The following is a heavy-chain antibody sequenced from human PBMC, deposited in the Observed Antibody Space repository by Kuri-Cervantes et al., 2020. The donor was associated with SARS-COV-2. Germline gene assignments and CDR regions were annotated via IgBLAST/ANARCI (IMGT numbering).Heavy chain of an antibody. CDR3: AREGPHSTSSEIDY. V-gene: IGHV3-30*04. D-gene: IGHD6-6*01. CDR1: GFTFGNYA. CDR2: ISYDGSNL. J-gene: IGHJ4*02. Sequence: LSLTCAASGFTFGNYAMHWVRQAPGKGLEWVAIISYDGSNLYKDSVKGRFTISRDNSRNTVNLQMNSLRREDTAVYYCAREGPHSTSSEIDYWGQGTLVTVSS.